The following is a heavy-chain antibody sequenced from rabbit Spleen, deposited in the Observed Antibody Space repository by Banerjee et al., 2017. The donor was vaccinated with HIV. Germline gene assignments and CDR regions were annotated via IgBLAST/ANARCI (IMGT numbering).Heavy chain of an antibody. D-gene: IGHD8-1*01. CDR1: GFSFSSNDW. V-gene: IGHV1S45*01. CDR2: IVIAFDMT. J-gene: IGHJ6*01. CDR3: ARDTGSSFSSYGMDL. Sequence: EESGGDLVQPEGSLTLTCTASGFSFSSNDWISWVRQAPGKGLEWIASIVIAFDMTFYATWATGRFHISKTSSTTVTLQMTSVTAADTVTYFCARDTGSSFSSYGMDLWGQGTLVTVS.